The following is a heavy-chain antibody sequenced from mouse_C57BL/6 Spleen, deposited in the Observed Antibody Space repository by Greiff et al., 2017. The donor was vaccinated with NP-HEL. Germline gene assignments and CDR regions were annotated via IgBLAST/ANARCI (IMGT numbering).Heavy chain of an antibody. Sequence: EVMLVESGGGLVKPGGSLKLSCAASGFTFSDYGMHWVRQTPEKGLEWVAYISSGSSTIYYADTVKGRVTISGDNAKNTLCLQMTSLRSEDTAMYYCARRATVVATDWYFDGWGTGTTVTVSS. J-gene: IGHJ1*03. CDR2: ISSGSSTI. D-gene: IGHD1-1*01. CDR3: ARRATVVATDWYFDG. V-gene: IGHV5-17*01. CDR1: GFTFSDYG.